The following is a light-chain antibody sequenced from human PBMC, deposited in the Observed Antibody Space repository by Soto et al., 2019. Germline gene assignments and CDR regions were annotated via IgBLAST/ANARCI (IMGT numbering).Light chain of an antibody. V-gene: IGLV2-8*01. Sequence: QSALTQPASASGSRGQSVTISCTGTKNDIGVYDYVSWYQHHPGKAPKLIIYEVVPRPSGVPYRFSGSKSGNTASLTVSGRHAAEDAYYFCKSYAGSNTYVFGSGTKVTVL. CDR3: KSYAGSNTYV. CDR1: KNDIGVYDY. J-gene: IGLJ1*01. CDR2: EVV.